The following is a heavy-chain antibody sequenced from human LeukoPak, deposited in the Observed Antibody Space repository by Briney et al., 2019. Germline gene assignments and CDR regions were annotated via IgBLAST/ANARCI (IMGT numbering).Heavy chain of an antibody. Sequence: SETLSLTCTVSGGSISSYYWSWIRQPPGKGLEWIGYIYYSGSTNYNPSLKSRVTISVDTSKNQFSLKLSSVTAADTAVYYCAGGALFSNYYNSSGFDYGARGTLVPVSS. J-gene: IGHJ4*02. CDR2: IYYSGST. V-gene: IGHV4-59*01. CDR3: AGGALFSNYYNSSGFDY. D-gene: IGHD3-22*01. CDR1: GGSISSYY.